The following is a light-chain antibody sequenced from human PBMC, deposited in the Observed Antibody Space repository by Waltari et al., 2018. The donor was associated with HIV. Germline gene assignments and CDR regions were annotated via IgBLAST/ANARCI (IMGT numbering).Light chain of an antibody. V-gene: IGLV2-11*01. J-gene: IGLJ2*01. CDR2: DVS. Sequence: QSALTQPRSVSGSPGQSVTISCTGTSSDVGGYNYVSWYQQHPGKAPKLMIYDVSKRPSGVPDRFSGSKSGNTASLTISGLQAEDEADSYCCSYAGSYTSFGGGTKLTVL. CDR3: CSYAGSYTS. CDR1: SSDVGGYNY.